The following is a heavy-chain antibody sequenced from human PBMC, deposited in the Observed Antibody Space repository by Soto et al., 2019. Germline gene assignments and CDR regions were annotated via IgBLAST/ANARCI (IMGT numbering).Heavy chain of an antibody. J-gene: IGHJ4*02. V-gene: IGHV3-73*01. CDR1: GFTFSGSA. D-gene: IGHD1-20*01. Sequence: EVQLVESGGGLVQPGGSLKLSCAASGFTFSGSAMHWVRQASGKGLGWVGRIRSKANSYATAYAASVKGRFTISRDDSKNTAYLQMNSLKTEDTAVYYCTRHSTITGTRPYGAYWGQGTLVTVSS. CDR3: TRHSTITGTRPYGAY. CDR2: IRSKANSYAT.